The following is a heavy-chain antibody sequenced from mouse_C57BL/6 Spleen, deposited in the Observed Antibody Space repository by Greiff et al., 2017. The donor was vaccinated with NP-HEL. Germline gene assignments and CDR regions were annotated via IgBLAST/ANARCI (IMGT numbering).Heavy chain of an antibody. J-gene: IGHJ4*01. CDR1: GYSITSGYD. D-gene: IGHD2-1*01. CDR2: ISYSGST. Sequence: DVQLVESGPGMVKPSQSLSLTCTVTGYSITSGYDWHWIRHFPGNKLEWMGYISYSGSTNYNPSLKSRISITHDTSKNHFFLKLNSVTTEDTATYYCARGNYEGYYAMDYWGQGTSVTVSS. CDR3: ARGNYEGYYAMDY. V-gene: IGHV3-1*01.